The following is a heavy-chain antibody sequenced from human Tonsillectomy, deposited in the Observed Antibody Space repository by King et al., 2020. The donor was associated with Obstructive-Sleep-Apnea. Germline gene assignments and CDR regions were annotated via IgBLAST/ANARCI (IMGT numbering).Heavy chain of an antibody. J-gene: IGHJ4*02. CDR1: GFTVSSNY. V-gene: IGHV3-66*01. CDR3: ARWGSSDSYFDY. Sequence: VQLVESGGGLVQPGGSLRLSCAASGFTVSSNYMSWVRQAPGKGLEWVSAIYSGGSTYYADSVKGRFTISRDNSKNTLYLQMNSLRADDTAVYYCARWGSSDSYFDYWGQGTLVTVSS. D-gene: IGHD6-6*01. CDR2: IYSGGST.